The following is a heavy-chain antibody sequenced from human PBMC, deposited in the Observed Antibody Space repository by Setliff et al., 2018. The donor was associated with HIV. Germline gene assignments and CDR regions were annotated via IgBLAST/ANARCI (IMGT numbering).Heavy chain of an antibody. Sequence: SETLSLTCTVSGGSISTYYWGWIRQPPGKGLEWIGYINYSVSTKHNPSLKSRVTISVDTSKNQFSLKLNSVTAADTAVYCCARNGDYYMDVWGKGTTVTVSS. V-gene: IGHV4-59*01. D-gene: IGHD4-17*01. CDR3: ARNGDYYMDV. CDR1: GGSISTYY. CDR2: INYSVST. J-gene: IGHJ6*03.